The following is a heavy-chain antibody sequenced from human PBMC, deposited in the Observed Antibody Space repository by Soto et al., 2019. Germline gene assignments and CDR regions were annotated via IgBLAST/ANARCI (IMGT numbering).Heavy chain of an antibody. CDR1: GFTFSSYW. J-gene: IGHJ4*02. CDR2: INSDGSST. V-gene: IGHV3-74*01. CDR3: ARARGYSGSRGLYYFDY. Sequence: GEPLKISCAASGFTFSSYWMHWVSKAPGKGLVWVSRINSDGSSTSYADSVKGRFTISRDNAKNTLYLQMNSLRAEDTAVYYCARARGYSGSRGLYYFDYWGQGTLVTVSS. D-gene: IGHD5-12*01.